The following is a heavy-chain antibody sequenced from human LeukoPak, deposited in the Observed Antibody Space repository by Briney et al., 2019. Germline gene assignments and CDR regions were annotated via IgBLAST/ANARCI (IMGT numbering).Heavy chain of an antibody. D-gene: IGHD6-13*01. V-gene: IGHV4-34*01. CDR3: ARGAAAGSSNWFDP. J-gene: IGHJ5*02. CDR2: INHSGST. CDR1: GGSFSGYY. Sequence: SETLSLTCAAYGGSFSGYYWSWIRQPPGKGLEWIGEINHSGSTNYNPSLKSRVAISVDTSKNQFSLKLSSVTAADTAVYYCARGAAAGSSNWFDPWGQGTLVTVSS.